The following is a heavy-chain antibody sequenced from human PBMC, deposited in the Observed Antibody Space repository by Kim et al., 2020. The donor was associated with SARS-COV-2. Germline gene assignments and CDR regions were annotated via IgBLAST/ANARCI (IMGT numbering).Heavy chain of an antibody. Sequence: GGSLRLSCAASGFTFSSYSMHWVRQAPGKGLEYVSAISSDGGNTYYANSVKGRFTISRDNSKNTLYLQMGSLRAEDMAVYYCARGIGTLFGVPLLHLDVWGKGNTVTVSS. V-gene: IGHV3-64*01. J-gene: IGHJ6*04. CDR3: ARGIGTLFGVPLLHLDV. CDR2: ISSDGGNT. D-gene: IGHD3-3*01. CDR1: GFTFSSYS.